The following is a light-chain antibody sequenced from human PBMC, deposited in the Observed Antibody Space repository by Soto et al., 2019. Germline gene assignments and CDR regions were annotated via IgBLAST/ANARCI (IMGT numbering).Light chain of an antibody. V-gene: IGLV2-18*01. J-gene: IGLJ1*01. CDR1: STDFVSYNR. CDR2: EVS. Sequence: QSALTQPPSVSGSPGQSVTISCTGTSTDFVSYNRVSWYQQPPGTAPKLMIYEVSKRPSGVPDRFSGSKSGNTASLTISGLPDEEADHYYCSLYTTENAYVFGTGTKVTVL. CDR3: SLYTTENAYV.